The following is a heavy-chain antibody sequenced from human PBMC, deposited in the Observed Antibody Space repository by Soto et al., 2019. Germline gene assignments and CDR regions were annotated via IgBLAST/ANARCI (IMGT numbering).Heavy chain of an antibody. D-gene: IGHD2-21*01. CDR1: GGSISSGGYY. CDR2: IYYSGST. V-gene: IGHV4-31*03. Sequence: QVQLQESGPGLVKPSQTLSLTCTVSGGSISSGGYYWSWIRQHPGKGLVWIGYIYYSGSTYYNPSLKSRVTTSVDTSKNQFSLKLSSVTAAATAVYYCAASCVGCGGFNYYDMDVWGQGTTVTVSS. CDR3: AASCVGCGGFNYYDMDV. J-gene: IGHJ6*02.